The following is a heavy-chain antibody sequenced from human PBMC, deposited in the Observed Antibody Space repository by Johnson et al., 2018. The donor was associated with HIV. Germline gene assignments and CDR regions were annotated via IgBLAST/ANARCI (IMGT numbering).Heavy chain of an antibody. V-gene: IGHV3-30*14. CDR3: ARLSGYYVYDAFDI. CDR2: ISYDGSNK. CDR1: GFTFSSYA. D-gene: IGHD3-3*01. Sequence: QVQLVEFGGGLVQPGGSLRLSCAASGFTFSSYAMSWVRQAPGKGLEWVAVISYDGSNKYYADSVKGRFTISRDNSKNTLYLQMSSLRAEDTAVYYCARLSGYYVYDAFDIWGQGTMVTVSS. J-gene: IGHJ3*02.